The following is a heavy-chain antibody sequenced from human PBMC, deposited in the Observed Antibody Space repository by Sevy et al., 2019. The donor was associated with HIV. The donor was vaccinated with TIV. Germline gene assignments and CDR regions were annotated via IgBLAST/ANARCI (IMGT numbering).Heavy chain of an antibody. CDR1: GGSISSSSYY. CDR2: IYYSGST. Sequence: SETLSLTCTVSGGSISSSSYYWGWIRQPPGKGLEWIGSIYYSGSTYYNPSLKSRVTISVDTSKNQFSLKLSSVTAADTAVYYCARQYRGNWFDPWGQGTLVTVSS. D-gene: IGHD2-2*01. J-gene: IGHJ5*02. CDR3: ARQYRGNWFDP. V-gene: IGHV4-39*01.